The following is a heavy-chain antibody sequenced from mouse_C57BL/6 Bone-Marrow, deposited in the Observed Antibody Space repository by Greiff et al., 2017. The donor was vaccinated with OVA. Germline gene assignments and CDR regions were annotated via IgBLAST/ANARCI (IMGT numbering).Heavy chain of an antibody. D-gene: IGHD2-1*01. CDR2: IYPGSGST. CDR3: ARRVGNYYAMDY. CDR1: GYTFTSYW. Sequence: VKLQQPGAELVKPGASVKMSCKASGYTFTSYWITWVKQRPGQGLEWIGDIYPGSGSTNYNEKFKSKATLTVDTSSSTAYMQLSSLTSEDSAVYYCARRVGNYYAMDYWGQGTSVTVSS. V-gene: IGHV1-55*01. J-gene: IGHJ4*01.